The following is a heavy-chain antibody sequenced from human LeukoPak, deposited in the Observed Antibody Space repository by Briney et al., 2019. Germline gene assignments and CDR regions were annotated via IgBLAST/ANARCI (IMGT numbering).Heavy chain of an antibody. CDR1: GYTFTGYY. D-gene: IGHD3-3*01. Sequence: ASVKVSCKASGYTFTGYYIHWVRQAPGQGLEWMGWINPNSGGTNYAQKFQGRVTMTRDTSISTAYMELRRLRSDDTAVYYCARDSTIFGVVRGFDLWGRGTLVAVSS. CDR3: ARDSTIFGVVRGFDL. CDR2: INPNSGGT. J-gene: IGHJ2*01. V-gene: IGHV1-2*02.